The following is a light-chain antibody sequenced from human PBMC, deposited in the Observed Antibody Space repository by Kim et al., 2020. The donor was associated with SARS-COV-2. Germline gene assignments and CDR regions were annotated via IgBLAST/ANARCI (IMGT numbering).Light chain of an antibody. CDR1: KLGDKY. Sequence: VSPGQTASITCSGDKLGDKYACWYQQKPGQSPVLVIYQDSKRPSGIPERFSGSNSGNTATLTISGTQAMDEADYYCQARDSSTEVFGTGTKVTVL. J-gene: IGLJ1*01. CDR2: QDS. V-gene: IGLV3-1*01. CDR3: QARDSSTEV.